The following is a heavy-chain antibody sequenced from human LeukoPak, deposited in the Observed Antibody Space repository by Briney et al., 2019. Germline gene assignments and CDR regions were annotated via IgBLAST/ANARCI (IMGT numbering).Heavy chain of an antibody. D-gene: IGHD3-3*02. CDR2: INSDGSST. J-gene: IGHJ6*02. V-gene: IGHV3-74*01. CDR1: GFTFSSYW. Sequence: PGGSLRLSCAASGFTFSSYWMHWVRHAPGKGLVWVSRINSDGSSTSYADSVKGRFTISRDNAKNTLYLQMNSLRAEDTAVYYCARVRMHFYYYDMDVWGQGTTVTVSS. CDR3: ARVRMHFYYYDMDV.